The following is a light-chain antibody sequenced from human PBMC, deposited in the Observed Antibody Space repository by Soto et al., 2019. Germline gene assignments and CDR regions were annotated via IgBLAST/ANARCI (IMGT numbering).Light chain of an antibody. CDR3: QQTYDIPQPS. CDR1: QTISSW. Sequence: DVQMTQSPSTLSGAVEDRVTITCPASQTISSWLAWYQQKPGKAPKLMIYKASTLKSGVPSRFSGSGSGTEFTLTISSLQPDDFATYYCQQTYDIPQPSFGGGTKVDIK. CDR2: KAS. V-gene: IGKV1-5*03. J-gene: IGKJ4*01.